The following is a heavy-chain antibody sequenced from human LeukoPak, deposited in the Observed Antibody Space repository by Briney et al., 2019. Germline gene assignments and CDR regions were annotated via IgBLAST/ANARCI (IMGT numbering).Heavy chain of an antibody. D-gene: IGHD3-10*01. V-gene: IGHV4-59*01. CDR3: ARDTPMVRGVPSYMDV. Sequence: SETLSLTCTVSGGSISSYYWSWLRQPPGKGLEWIGYIYYSGSTNYNPSLKSRVTISVDTSKNQFSLKLSSVTAADTAVYYCARDTPMVRGVPSYMDVWGKGTTVTISS. CDR2: IYYSGST. CDR1: GGSISSYY. J-gene: IGHJ6*03.